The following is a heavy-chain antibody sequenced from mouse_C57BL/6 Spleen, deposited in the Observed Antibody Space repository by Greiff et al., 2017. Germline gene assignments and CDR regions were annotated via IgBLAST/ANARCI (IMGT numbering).Heavy chain of an antibody. Sequence: EVNVVESGGGLVKPGGSLKLSCAASGFTFSDYGMHWVRQAPEQGLEWVAYISSGSSTIYYADTVKGRFTISRDNAKNTLFLQMTSLRSEDTAMYYCARPPPLVYSNYVDWYFEVWGTGTTVTVSS. J-gene: IGHJ1*03. CDR3: ARPPPLVYSNYVDWYFEV. CDR2: ISSGSSTI. CDR1: GFTFSDYG. V-gene: IGHV5-17*01. D-gene: IGHD2-5*01.